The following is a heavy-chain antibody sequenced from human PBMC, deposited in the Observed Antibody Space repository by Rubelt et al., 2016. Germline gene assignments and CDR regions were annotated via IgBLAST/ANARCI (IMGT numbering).Heavy chain of an antibody. D-gene: IGHD3-16*02. J-gene: IGHJ5*02. CDR3: ARHYRISGRGFDP. CDR1: GGSISSSDW. V-gene: IGHV4-4*02. CDR2: IYYSGST. Sequence: QVQLQESGPGLVKPSGTLSLTCVVSGGSISSSDWWSWVRQPPGKGLEWIGYIYYSGSTNYNPSLKSRVTISVDTSKNQFSLKRTSVTDAETAVYYCARHYRISGRGFDPWGQGTLVTVSS.